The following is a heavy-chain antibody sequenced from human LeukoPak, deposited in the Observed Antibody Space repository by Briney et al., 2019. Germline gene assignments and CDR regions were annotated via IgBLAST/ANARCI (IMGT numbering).Heavy chain of an antibody. CDR2: VNTGGGRT. Sequence: PGGSLRLSCAASGFTFISYAMSWVRQAPGKGLEWVSTVNTGGGRTYYADTVKRRFTISRVNSKNTLYLQMNSLRAEDTAIYYCARLGREGYSYAYFDYWGQGTLVTVSS. CDR3: ARLGREGYSYAYFDY. CDR1: GFTFISYA. J-gene: IGHJ4*02. V-gene: IGHV3-23*01. D-gene: IGHD5-18*01.